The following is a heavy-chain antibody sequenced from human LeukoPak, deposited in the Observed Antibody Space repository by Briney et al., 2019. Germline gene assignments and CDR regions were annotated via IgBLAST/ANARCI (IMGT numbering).Heavy chain of an antibody. CDR2: IYPGDSDT. V-gene: IGHV5-51*01. CDR3: ARLGHCSSTSCKGGGFDY. J-gene: IGHJ4*02. CDR1: RYSFTNYW. D-gene: IGHD2-2*03. Sequence: GESLKISCKGSRYSFTNYWIGWVRQMPGKGLEWLGIIYPGDSDTRYSPAFEGQVSTSADKSISTAYLQWSSLKASDTAMYYCARLGHCSSTSCKGGGFDYWGQGTLVTVSS.